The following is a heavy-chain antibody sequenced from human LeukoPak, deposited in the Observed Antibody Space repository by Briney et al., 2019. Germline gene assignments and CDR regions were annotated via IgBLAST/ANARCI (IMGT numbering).Heavy chain of an antibody. CDR1: GGSISSSSYY. J-gene: IGHJ4*02. V-gene: IGHV4-39*01. CDR3: ARYRRDGYNLGY. D-gene: IGHD5-24*01. Sequence: PSETLSLTCTVSGGSISSSSYYWGWIRQPPGKELEWIGSIYYSGSTYYNPSLKSRVTISVDTSKNQFSLKLSSVTAADTAVYYCARYRRDGYNLGYWGQGTLVTVSS. CDR2: IYYSGST.